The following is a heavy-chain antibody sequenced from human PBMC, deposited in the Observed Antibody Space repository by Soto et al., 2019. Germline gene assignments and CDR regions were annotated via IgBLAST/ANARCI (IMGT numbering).Heavy chain of an antibody. Sequence: QVQLVQSGPEVKNPGASVRVSCVASGYAFPSYGVNWVRQAPGQGLEWMGWIAPHSGRTTYLPKFQGRVTMTADVSTNTAYIELRSLTSDDTGIYFCARAATGSYHSAYWGQGTVVTVSS. CDR2: IAPHSGRT. V-gene: IGHV1-18*04. CDR3: ARAATGSYHSAY. J-gene: IGHJ4*02. CDR1: GYAFPSYG. D-gene: IGHD3-10*01.